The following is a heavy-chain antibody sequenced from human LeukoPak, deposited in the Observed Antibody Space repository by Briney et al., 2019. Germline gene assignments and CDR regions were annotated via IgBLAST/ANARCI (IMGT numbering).Heavy chain of an antibody. J-gene: IGHJ4*02. CDR3: AKAMVYYDILTGYYGGAFDY. CDR2: ISGSGGST. Sequence: GGSLRLSCAASGFTFSIYAMICVRQARGEGLEWVSAISGSGGSTYYADSVKGRFTISRDNSKNTLYLQTNSLRAEDTAVYYCAKAMVYYDILTGYYGGAFDYWGQGTLVTVSP. CDR1: GFTFSIYA. D-gene: IGHD3-9*01. V-gene: IGHV3-23*01.